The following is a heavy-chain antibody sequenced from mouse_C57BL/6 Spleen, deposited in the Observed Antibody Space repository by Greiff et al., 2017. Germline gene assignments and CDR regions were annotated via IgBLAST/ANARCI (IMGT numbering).Heavy chain of an antibody. J-gene: IGHJ4*01. CDR3: ARSRGGSSYHAMDY. CDR2: INPNYGTT. CDR1: GYSFTDYN. Sequence: EVQLQESGPELVKPGASVKISCKASGYSFTDYNMNWVKQSNGKSLEWIGVINPNYGTTSYNQKFKGKATLTVDQSSSTAYMQLNSLTSEDSSVYYCARSRGGSSYHAMDYWGQGTSVTVSS. D-gene: IGHD1-1*01. V-gene: IGHV1-39*01.